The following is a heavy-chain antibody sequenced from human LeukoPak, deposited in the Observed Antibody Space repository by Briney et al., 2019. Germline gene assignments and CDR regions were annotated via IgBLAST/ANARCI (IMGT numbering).Heavy chain of an antibody. Sequence: PGGSLRLSCDASGFTLSDYAMHWVRQAPGKGLEWVALISYPRGYQYYIDSVKGRFTSSRDDSKNTFYLQMNSLRAEDTALYYCAREYSDNSGYYYGLDTWGPGTLVTVAS. CDR2: ISYPRGYQ. J-gene: IGHJ4*02. CDR3: AREYSDNSGYYYGLDT. CDR1: GFTLSDYA. V-gene: IGHV3-30*14. D-gene: IGHD3-22*01.